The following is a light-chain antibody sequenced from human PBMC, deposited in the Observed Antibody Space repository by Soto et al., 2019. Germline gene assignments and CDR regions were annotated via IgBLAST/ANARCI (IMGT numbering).Light chain of an antibody. Sequence: DIQMTQSPSTLSASVGDRVTITCRASQSISGWLAWYQQKPGQAPKPLIYDVSSLESGVPSRFRGSGSGTEFTLTISSLQPDDFATYYCQHYDSYPYTFGQGTKLEIK. V-gene: IGKV1-5*01. CDR3: QHYDSYPYT. CDR1: QSISGW. CDR2: DVS. J-gene: IGKJ2*01.